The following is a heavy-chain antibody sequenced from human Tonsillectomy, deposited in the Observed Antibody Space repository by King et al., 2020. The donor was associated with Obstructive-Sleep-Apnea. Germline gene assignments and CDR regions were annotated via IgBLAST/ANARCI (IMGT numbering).Heavy chain of an antibody. Sequence: VQLVESGGGLVKPGGSLRLSCAASGFTFSDYYMNWIRQAPGKGPEWISYIGPSGGNIHYSDSVKGRFTISRDNAENLLSMQMNNLRAEDTAVYYCARDEDIVVVTAARDGYYYFDYWGQGTLVTVSS. V-gene: IGHV3-11*01. CDR1: GFTFSDYY. CDR3: ARDEDIVVVTAARDGYYYFDY. J-gene: IGHJ4*02. D-gene: IGHD2-15*01. CDR2: IGPSGGNI.